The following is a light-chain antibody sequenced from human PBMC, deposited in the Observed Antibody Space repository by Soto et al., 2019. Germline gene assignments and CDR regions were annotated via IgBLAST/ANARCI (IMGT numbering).Light chain of an antibody. J-gene: IGKJ5*01. V-gene: IGKV1-5*01. CDR3: QQYNSSPT. Sequence: DIQMTQSPSTLSASVGDRVTITCRASQSISSWLAWYQQKPGKAPKLLIYDASSLEGGVPSRFSGTGSGTEFTLTISSLRPDDFATYYCQQYNSSPTFGQGTRLEIK. CDR2: DAS. CDR1: QSISSW.